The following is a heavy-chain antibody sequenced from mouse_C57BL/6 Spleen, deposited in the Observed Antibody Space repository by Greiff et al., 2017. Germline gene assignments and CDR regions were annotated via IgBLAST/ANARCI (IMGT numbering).Heavy chain of an antibody. CDR1: GFTFSDYG. CDR2: ISSGSSTI. CDR3: ASPFYGTRYFDV. J-gene: IGHJ1*03. V-gene: IGHV5-17*01. Sequence: EVQLVESGGGLVKPGGSLKLSCAASGFTFSDYGMHWVRPAPEKGLEWVAYISSGSSTIYYADPVKGRFPISRDNAKNTLFLQMTSVRSEDTSMYYCASPFYGTRYFDVWGTGTTVTVSS. D-gene: IGHD1-1*01.